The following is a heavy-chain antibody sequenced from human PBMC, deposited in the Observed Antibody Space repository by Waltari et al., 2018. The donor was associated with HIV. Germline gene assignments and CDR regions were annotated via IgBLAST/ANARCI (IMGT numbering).Heavy chain of an antibody. V-gene: IGHV3-23*01. CDR3: AKDPMDIVATINYYGMDV. CDR1: GFTFSSYA. J-gene: IGHJ6*02. CDR2: ISGSGGST. Sequence: EVQLLESGGGLVQPGGSLRLSCAASGFTFSSYAMSWVRQAPGKGVGWVSAISGSGGSTYYADSVKGRITISRDNSKNTLYLQMNSLRAEDTAVYYCAKDPMDIVATINYYGMDVWGQGTTVTVSS. D-gene: IGHD5-12*01.